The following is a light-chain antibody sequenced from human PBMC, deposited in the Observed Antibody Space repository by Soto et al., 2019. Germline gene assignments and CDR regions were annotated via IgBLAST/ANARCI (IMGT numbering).Light chain of an antibody. CDR2: YDS. V-gene: IGLV3-21*04. Sequence: SYELTQPPSVSGAPEKTARLTCGGDNIGRKRVHWYRQKPGQAPVLVIYYDSDRPSGIPERFSVSNSGNTATLTINRVEAGDEADYYCQVWDITTDHYVFGTGTKLTV. CDR1: NIGRKR. J-gene: IGLJ1*01. CDR3: QVWDITTDHYV.